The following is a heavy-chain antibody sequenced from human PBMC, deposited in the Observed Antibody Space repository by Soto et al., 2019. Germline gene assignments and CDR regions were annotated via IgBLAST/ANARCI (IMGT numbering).Heavy chain of an antibody. CDR3: ARDKITGLFDY. V-gene: IGHV4-34*01. CDR2: INHTGST. Sequence: SDTLSLTFAVYGWSFSGYSWTWIRQPPGTGLEWIGEINHTGSTNYNPSLKSRVTISVDTSKNQFSLKLTSVTAADTAVYYCARDKITGLFDYWGQG. D-gene: IGHD2-8*02. CDR1: GWSFSGYS. J-gene: IGHJ4*02.